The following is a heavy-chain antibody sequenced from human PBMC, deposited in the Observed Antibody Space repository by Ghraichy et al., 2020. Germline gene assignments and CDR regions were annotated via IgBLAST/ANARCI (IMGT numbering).Heavy chain of an antibody. CDR1: GFTFSSYG. D-gene: IGHD3-10*01. J-gene: IGHJ5*02. CDR2: IRYDGSNT. V-gene: IGHV3-30*02. Sequence: GGSLRLSCAASGFTFSSYGMHWVRQAPGKGLEWVAFIRYDGSNTYYADSVKGRFTISRDKSKNTLYLQMNSLRLEDTAVYYCAKDDIPSASGKNWFDPWGQGTLVTVSS. CDR3: AKDDIPSASGKNWFDP.